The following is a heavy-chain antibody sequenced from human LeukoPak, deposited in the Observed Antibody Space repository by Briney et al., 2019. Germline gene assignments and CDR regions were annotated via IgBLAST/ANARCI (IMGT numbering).Heavy chain of an antibody. V-gene: IGHV4-59*12. J-gene: IGHJ6*02. CDR2: IYSGGSS. Sequence: SETLSLTCTVSGGSISSYYWGWIRQPPGKELEWIGSIYSGGSSYYNPSLKSRVTISVDTSNNQFSLKVNSVTAADTAVYYCARDAGHQLSRRNYYAMDVWGQGTTVTVSS. CDR3: ARDAGHQLSRRNYYAMDV. D-gene: IGHD1-1*01. CDR1: GGSISSYY.